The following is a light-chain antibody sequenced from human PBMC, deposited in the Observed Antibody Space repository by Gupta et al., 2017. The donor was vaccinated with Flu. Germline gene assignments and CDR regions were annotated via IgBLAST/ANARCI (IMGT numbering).Light chain of an antibody. CDR1: QDISNY. Sequence: DIQMTQSPSSLSASVGDRVTITCQASQDISNYLNWYQQKPGKAPKLLIYDASNLETGVPSRFSGSSSGTDFTFTIRSLQPEDIATYYCQQYETFGQGTRLEIK. V-gene: IGKV1-33*01. J-gene: IGKJ5*01. CDR2: DAS. CDR3: QQYET.